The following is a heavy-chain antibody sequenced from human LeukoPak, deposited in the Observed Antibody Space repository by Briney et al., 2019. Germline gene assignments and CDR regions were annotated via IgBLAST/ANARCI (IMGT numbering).Heavy chain of an antibody. CDR3: VKLSSGSGSSFGFDS. CDR2: ISNGGVTT. D-gene: IGHD6-13*01. V-gene: IGHV3-23*01. J-gene: IGHJ4*02. Sequence: GGSLRLSCAASGFTFGSYAMSWVRQTPGKSLEWVSIISNGGVTTYYADSVRGRFTISRDNSKDLLYLQMDSLRAEDTAVYYCVKLSSGSGSSFGFDSWGLGTLVTVSS. CDR1: GFTFGSYA.